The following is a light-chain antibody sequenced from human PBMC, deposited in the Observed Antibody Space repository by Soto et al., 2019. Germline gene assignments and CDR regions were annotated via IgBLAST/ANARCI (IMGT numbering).Light chain of an antibody. CDR3: QQLKSYPRA. V-gene: IGKV1-9*01. CDR1: QGIGSY. Sequence: DIQLTQSPSFLSASVGDRVTITCRASQGIGSYLAWYQQKPGKAPKLLIYAASTLQSGVPSRFSGSGSGTEFTLTISSLQPEEFATYYCQQLKSYPRAFGGGTKVEIK. CDR2: AAS. J-gene: IGKJ4*01.